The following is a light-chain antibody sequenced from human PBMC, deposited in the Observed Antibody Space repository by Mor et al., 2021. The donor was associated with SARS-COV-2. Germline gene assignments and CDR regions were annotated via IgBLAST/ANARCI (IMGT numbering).Light chain of an antibody. CDR1: SSS. CDR2: DAS. J-gene: IGKJ2*01. V-gene: IGKV3-11*01. CDR3: QQRGNWPLYT. Sequence: SSSLAWYQQKPGQAPRLLIYDASNRATGVPARFSGSGSGTDFTLTISRLEPEDSAVYYCQQRGNWPLYTFGQGTKLE.